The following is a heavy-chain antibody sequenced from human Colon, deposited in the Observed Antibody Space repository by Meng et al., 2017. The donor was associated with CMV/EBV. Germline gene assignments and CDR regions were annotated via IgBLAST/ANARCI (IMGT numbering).Heavy chain of an antibody. J-gene: IGHJ4*02. Sequence: GESLKISCAASGFTFSSYSMNWVRQAPGRGLEWVSSISSTGNYIYYAYAVKGRFTISRENAKNSMYLQMKSLRAKDTDVYHCSRTPRGYCTNGVFLHYFDYWDQGTLVTVSS. D-gene: IGHD2-8*01. V-gene: IGHV3-21*01. CDR2: ISSTGNYI. CDR1: GFTFSSYS. CDR3: SRTPRGYCTNGVFLHYFDY.